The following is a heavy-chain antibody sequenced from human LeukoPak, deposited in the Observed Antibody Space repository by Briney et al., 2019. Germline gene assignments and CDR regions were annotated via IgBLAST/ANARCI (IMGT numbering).Heavy chain of an antibody. CDR2: ISSSGSTI. D-gene: IGHD2-8*01. CDR3: ARDLRGNGGVYFDC. CDR1: GFSFSTYE. Sequence: GGSLRLSCAASGFSFSTYEMNWVRKAPGKGLEWVAYISSSGSTIHYSDSVKGRFTISRDNAENSLYLQMNTLRAEDTATYYCARDLRGNGGVYFDCWGQGTLVTVSS. V-gene: IGHV3-48*03. J-gene: IGHJ4*02.